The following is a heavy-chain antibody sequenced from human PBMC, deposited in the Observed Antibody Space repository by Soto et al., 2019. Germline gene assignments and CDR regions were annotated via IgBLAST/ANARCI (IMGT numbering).Heavy chain of an antibody. J-gene: IGHJ4*02. CDR2: ISQNGDS. Sequence: PSETLSLTCALSSYSFGSGYWAWLRQSPGKGLEWFGTISQNGDSFYNPSLRSRVAMSIDASRNQFSLELTSVTAADTALYYCARVHSSGHGVDDWGPGTLVTVSS. V-gene: IGHV4-38-2*01. D-gene: IGHD6-19*01. CDR3: ARVHSSGHGVDD. CDR1: SYSFGSGY.